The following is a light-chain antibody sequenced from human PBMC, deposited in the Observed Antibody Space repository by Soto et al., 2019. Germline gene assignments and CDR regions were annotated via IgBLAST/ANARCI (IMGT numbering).Light chain of an antibody. CDR3: QQYNNWLRT. CDR2: GAS. J-gene: IGKJ4*01. V-gene: IGKV3-15*01. Sequence: ELVMTQSPATLSVYPGERATLSCRASQSVSSNLAWYQQKPGQAPRLLIYGASTRATGIPARFSGSGSGTEFTLTISSLQSEDFAVYYCQQYNNWLRTFGGGTKVDIK. CDR1: QSVSSN.